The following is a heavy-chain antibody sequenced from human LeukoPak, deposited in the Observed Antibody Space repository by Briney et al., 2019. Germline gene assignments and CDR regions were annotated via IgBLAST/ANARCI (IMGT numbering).Heavy chain of an antibody. V-gene: IGHV1-2*02. CDR3: ARVDDRGHYYDSSGPRKLFDY. D-gene: IGHD3-22*01. J-gene: IGHJ4*02. CDR1: GYTFTGYY. Sequence: ASVKVSCKASGYTFTGYYMHWVRQAPGQGLEWMGWINPNSGGTNYAQKFQGRVTMTRDTSISTAYMELSRLRSDDTAVYYCARVDDRGHYYDSSGPRKLFDYWGQGTLVTVSS. CDR2: INPNSGGT.